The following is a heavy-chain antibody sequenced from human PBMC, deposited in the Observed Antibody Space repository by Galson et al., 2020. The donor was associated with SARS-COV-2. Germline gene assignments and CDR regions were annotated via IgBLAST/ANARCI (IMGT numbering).Heavy chain of an antibody. CDR3: ARDMGITGTTEIRDEGC. CDR1: GFTFSSYG. J-gene: IGHJ4*02. CDR2: IWYDGSNK. V-gene: IGHV3-33*01. D-gene: IGHD1-7*01. Sequence: SCAASGFTFSSYGMHWVRQAPGKGLEWVAVIWYDGSNKYYADSVKGRFTISRDNSKNTLYLQMNSLRAEDTAVYYCARDMGITGTTEIRDEGCWGQGTLVTVSS.